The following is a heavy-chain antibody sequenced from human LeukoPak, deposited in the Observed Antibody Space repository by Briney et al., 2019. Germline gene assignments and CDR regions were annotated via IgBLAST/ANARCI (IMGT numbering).Heavy chain of an antibody. V-gene: IGHV4-59*08. J-gene: IGHJ6*02. Sequence: PSETLSLTCTVSGGSISSYYWSWIRQPPGKGLEWLGFIYYSGSTTYNPSLKSRVTISVDTSKNQFSLKLSSVTAADTAVYYCARHSCRGGYCTNSPWAYYYYYGMDVWGQGTTVTVSS. D-gene: IGHD2-8*01. CDR3: ARHSCRGGYCTNSPWAYYYYYGMDV. CDR2: IYYSGST. CDR1: GGSISSYY.